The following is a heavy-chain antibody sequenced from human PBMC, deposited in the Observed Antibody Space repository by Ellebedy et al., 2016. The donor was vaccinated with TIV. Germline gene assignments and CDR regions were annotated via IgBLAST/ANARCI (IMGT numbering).Heavy chain of an antibody. CDR3: ASRPNDSSGRNYYYGMDV. CDR1: GFTFSSYW. CDR2: ISGSGGST. Sequence: GESLKISXAASGFTFSSYWMSWVRQAPGKGLEWVSAISGSGGSTYYADSVKGRFTISRDNSKNTLYLQMNSLRAEDTAVYYCASRPNDSSGRNYYYGMDVWGQGTTVTVSS. J-gene: IGHJ6*02. V-gene: IGHV3-23*01. D-gene: IGHD3-22*01.